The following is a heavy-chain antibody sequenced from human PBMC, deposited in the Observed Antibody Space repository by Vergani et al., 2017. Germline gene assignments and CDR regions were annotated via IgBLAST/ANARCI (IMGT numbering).Heavy chain of an antibody. CDR3: ARQSYYYGSGSYYTPYGMDV. CDR2: IYTSGST. D-gene: IGHD3-10*01. CDR1: GGSISSGSYY. Sequence: QVQLQESGPGLVKPSQTLSLTCTVSGGSISSGSYYLSWIRQPAGKGLEWIGRIYTSGSTNYNPSLKSRVTISVDTSKNQFSLKLSSVTAADTAVYYCARQSYYYGSGSYYTPYGMDVWGQGTTVTVSS. V-gene: IGHV4-61*02. J-gene: IGHJ6*02.